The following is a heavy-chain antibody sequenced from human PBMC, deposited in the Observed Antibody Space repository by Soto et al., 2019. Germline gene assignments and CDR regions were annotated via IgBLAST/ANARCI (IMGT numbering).Heavy chain of an antibody. Sequence: GASVKVSCKASGYTFTGYYMHWVRQAPGQGLEWMGWINPNSGGTNYAQKFQGWVTMTRDTSISTAYMELSRLRSDDTAVYYCARGPRLRYFDWFDYGMDVWGQGTTVTVSS. CDR2: INPNSGGT. V-gene: IGHV1-2*04. CDR1: GYTFTGYY. D-gene: IGHD3-9*01. J-gene: IGHJ6*02. CDR3: ARGPRLRYFDWFDYGMDV.